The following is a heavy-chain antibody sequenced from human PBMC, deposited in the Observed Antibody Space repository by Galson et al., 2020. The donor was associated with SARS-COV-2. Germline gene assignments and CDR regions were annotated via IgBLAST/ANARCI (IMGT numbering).Heavy chain of an antibody. V-gene: IGHV6-1*01. CDR1: GDTVSSNSVA. D-gene: IGHD5-12*01. J-gene: IGHJ6*03. Sequence: SQTLSLTCAISGDTVSSNSVAWNWIRQSPSRGLEWLGRTYYRSKWYNDYSASVKSRITINPDTSKNQVSLQLNSMTPEDTAVYYCARGNWDIVPTCGKGVYCCNMDVWGRGPWSPSP. CDR3: ARGNWDIVPTCGKGVYCCNMDV. CDR2: TYYRSKWYN.